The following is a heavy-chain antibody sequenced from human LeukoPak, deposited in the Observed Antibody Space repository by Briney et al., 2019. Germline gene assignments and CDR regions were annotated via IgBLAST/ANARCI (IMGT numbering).Heavy chain of an antibody. Sequence: GGSLRLSCAASGFTFSNYAMSWVRQAPGRGPEGVSVISGSDGSTYYADSVKGRFTVSRDNSKNTLYLQMNSLRAEDTAVYYCANSVAAYFDYWGQGTLVTVSS. J-gene: IGHJ4*02. CDR2: ISGSDGST. CDR3: ANSVAAYFDY. V-gene: IGHV3-23*01. D-gene: IGHD6-19*01. CDR1: GFTFSNYA.